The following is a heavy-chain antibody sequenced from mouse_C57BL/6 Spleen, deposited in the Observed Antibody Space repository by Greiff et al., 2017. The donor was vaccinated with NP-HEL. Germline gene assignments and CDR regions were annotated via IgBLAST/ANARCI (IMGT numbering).Heavy chain of an antibody. CDR2: IYPGSGNT. J-gene: IGHJ4*01. CDR3: AKGWDGYYAMDY. D-gene: IGHD4-1*01. V-gene: IGHV1-66*01. CDR1: GYSFTSYY. Sequence: QVQLQQSGPELVKPWASVKISCKASGYSFTSYYIHWVKQRPGQGLEWIGWIYPGSGNTKYNEKFKGKATLTADTSSSTAYMQLSSLTSEDSAVYYCAKGWDGYYAMDYWGQGTSVTVSS.